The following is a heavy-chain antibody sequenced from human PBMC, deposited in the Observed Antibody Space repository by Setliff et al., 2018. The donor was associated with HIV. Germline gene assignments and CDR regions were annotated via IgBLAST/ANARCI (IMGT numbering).Heavy chain of an antibody. CDR2: IYTSGST. Sequence: PSETLSLTCTVSGGSISSYYWSWIRQPPGKGLEWIGYIYTSGSTNYNPSLKSRVTISVDTSKNQFSLKLSSLTAADTDVYYCARDGYCGGDCYHDAFDIWGQGTMVTVS. CDR3: ARDGYCGGDCYHDAFDI. J-gene: IGHJ3*02. CDR1: GGSISSYY. D-gene: IGHD2-21*02. V-gene: IGHV4-4*08.